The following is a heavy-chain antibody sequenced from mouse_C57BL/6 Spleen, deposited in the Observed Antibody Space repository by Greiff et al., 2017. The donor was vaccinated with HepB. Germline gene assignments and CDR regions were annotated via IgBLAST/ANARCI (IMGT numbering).Heavy chain of an antibody. J-gene: IGHJ4*01. D-gene: IGHD2-2*01. Sequence: DVMLVESGGGLVQPGGSMKLSCAASGFTFSDAWMDWVRQSPEKGLEWVAEIRNKANNHATYYAESVKGRFTISRDDSKSSVYLQMNSLRAEDTGIYYCTRIWLRRRDYAMDYWGQGTSVTVSS. V-gene: IGHV6-6*01. CDR1: GFTFSDAW. CDR2: IRNKANNHAT. CDR3: TRIWLRRRDYAMDY.